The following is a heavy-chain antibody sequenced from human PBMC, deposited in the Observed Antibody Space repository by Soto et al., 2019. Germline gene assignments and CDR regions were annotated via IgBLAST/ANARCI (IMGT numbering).Heavy chain of an antibody. Sequence: GGSQRLSCAASGFTFSSYGMHWVRQAPGKGLEWVAVIWYDGSNKYYADSVKGRFTISRDNSKNTLYLQMNSLRAEDTAVYYCARAGDSSGYQQYNYFDYWGQGTQVTVSS. CDR2: IWYDGSNK. D-gene: IGHD3-22*01. V-gene: IGHV3-33*01. J-gene: IGHJ4*02. CDR1: GFTFSSYG. CDR3: ARAGDSSGYQQYNYFDY.